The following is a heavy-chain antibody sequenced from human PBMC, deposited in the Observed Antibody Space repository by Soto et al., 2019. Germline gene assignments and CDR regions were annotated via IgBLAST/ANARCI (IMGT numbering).Heavy chain of an antibody. CDR3: AKVGSGSYSAHS. V-gene: IGHV3-23*01. CDR1: GFTFSSYA. J-gene: IGHJ4*02. CDR2: ISFSGVNR. Sequence: EVQLLESGGGLVQPGGSLRLSCAASGFTFSSYAMNWVRQAPGKGLEWVSTISFSGVNRHYADSVKGRFTISRDNSKNTLYLQMNRLRAEDTAIYYSAKVGSGSYSAHSWGQGTLGTVSS. D-gene: IGHD3-10*01.